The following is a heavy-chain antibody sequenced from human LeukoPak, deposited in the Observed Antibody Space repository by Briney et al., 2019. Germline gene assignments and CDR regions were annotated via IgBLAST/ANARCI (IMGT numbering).Heavy chain of an antibody. Sequence: PGGSLRLSCAASGFTFTTYTISWVRQAPGKGLEWVSSIYGDASKTFYADSVRGRLTISRDSSKSMVYLQMNGLRVDDTALYYCAKDRVPDYGWNFDMWGQGTMVIVSA. CDR2: IYGDASKT. D-gene: IGHD4-17*01. V-gene: IGHV3-23*01. CDR1: GFTFTTYT. CDR3: AKDRVPDYGWNFDM. J-gene: IGHJ3*02.